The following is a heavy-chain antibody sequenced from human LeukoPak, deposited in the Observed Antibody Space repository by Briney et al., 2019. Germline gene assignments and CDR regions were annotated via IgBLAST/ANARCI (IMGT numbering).Heavy chain of an antibody. D-gene: IGHD3-3*01. CDR3: ARQRFYDFWSGPDFDY. J-gene: IGHJ4*02. CDR2: IYHSGST. Sequence: TSETLSLTCTVSGYSISSGYYWGWIRQPPGKGLEWIGGIYHSGSTYYNPSLKSRVTISVDTSKNQFSLKLSSVTAADTAVYYCARQRFYDFWSGPDFDYWGQGTLVTVSS. CDR1: GYSISSGYY. V-gene: IGHV4-38-2*02.